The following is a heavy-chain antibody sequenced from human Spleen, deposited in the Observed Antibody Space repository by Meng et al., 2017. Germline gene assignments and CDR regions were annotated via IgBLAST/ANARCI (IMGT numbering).Heavy chain of an antibody. CDR1: GFTFSNAW. CDR2: IKSKTDGGTT. D-gene: IGHD6-19*01. V-gene: IGHV3-15*01. Sequence: EVQLVESGGGLVKPGGSLRLSCAASGFTFSNAWMSWVRQAPGKGLEWVGRIKSKTDGGTTDYAAPVKGRFSISRDNSRNTLSLQMNSLRAEDTAVYYCARDNGQGGWDYWGQGTLVTVSS. J-gene: IGHJ4*02. CDR3: ARDNGQGGWDY.